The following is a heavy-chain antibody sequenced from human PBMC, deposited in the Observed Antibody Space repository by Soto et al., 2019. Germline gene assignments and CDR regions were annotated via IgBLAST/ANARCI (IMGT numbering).Heavy chain of an antibody. Sequence: QVQLVQSGTEVRKPGSSVKVSCKASGGTFDSNAISWVRLAPGQGLEWMGGIIPIFGTINNAQKLQDRVTITADESAKIVYMELSSLRSEDTAIYYCAREGLTFGPGAVGGAFDIWGQGTLVTVSS. CDR3: AREGLTFGPGAVGGAFDI. D-gene: IGHD2-2*01. V-gene: IGHV1-69*12. CDR1: GGTFDSNA. J-gene: IGHJ3*02. CDR2: IIPIFGTI.